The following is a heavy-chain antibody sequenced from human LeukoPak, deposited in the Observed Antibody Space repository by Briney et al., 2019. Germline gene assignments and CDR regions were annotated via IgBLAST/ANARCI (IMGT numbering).Heavy chain of an antibody. J-gene: IGHJ4*02. Sequence: GGSLRPSCAASGLTFSSYAMNWVRQAPGKGLEWGSGISGSGGSTYYADSVKGRFTISRDNSKNTLYLQMNSLRVEDRAVYYCAKCEVAAADNPQAYWGQGTLVTVSS. CDR2: ISGSGGST. CDR1: GLTFSSYA. CDR3: AKCEVAAADNPQAY. V-gene: IGHV3-23*01. D-gene: IGHD6-13*01.